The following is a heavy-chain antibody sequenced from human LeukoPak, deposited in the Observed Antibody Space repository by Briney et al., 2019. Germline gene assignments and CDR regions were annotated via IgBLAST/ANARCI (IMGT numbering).Heavy chain of an antibody. CDR3: AKGLKYSDSSGYPR. D-gene: IGHD3-22*01. J-gene: IGHJ4*02. Sequence: GGSLRLSCAASGFTVSSNYMSWVRQAPGKGLEWVSVIYSGGSTYYADSVKGRFTISRDNSKNTLYLQVNSLRAEDTAVYYCAKGLKYSDSSGYPRWGQGTLVTVSS. V-gene: IGHV3-53*05. CDR2: IYSGGST. CDR1: GFTVSSNY.